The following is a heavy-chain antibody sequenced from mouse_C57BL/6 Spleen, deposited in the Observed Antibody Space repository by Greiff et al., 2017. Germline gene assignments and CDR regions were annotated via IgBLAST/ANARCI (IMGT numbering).Heavy chain of an antibody. Sequence: EVKLVESGGGLVKPGGSLKLSCAASGFTFSSYTMSWVRQTPEKRLEWVATISGGGGNTYYPDSVKGRFTISRDNAKNTLYLQMSSLRSEDTALYYCARHDDYGNYVPFAYWGQGTLVTVSA. CDR1: GFTFSSYT. V-gene: IGHV5-9*01. D-gene: IGHD2-1*01. J-gene: IGHJ3*01. CDR3: ARHDDYGNYVPFAY. CDR2: ISGGGGNT.